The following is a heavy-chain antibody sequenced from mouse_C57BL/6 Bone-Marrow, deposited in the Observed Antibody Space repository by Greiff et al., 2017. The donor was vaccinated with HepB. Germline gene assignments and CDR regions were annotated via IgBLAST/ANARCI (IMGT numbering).Heavy chain of an antibody. Sequence: EVKVVESGGGLVKPGGSLKLSCAASGFTFSSYAMSWVRQTPEKRLEWVATISDGGSYTYYPDNVKGRFTISRDNAKNNLYLQMSHLKSEDTAMYYCARDRYSNPLFAYWGQGTLVTVSA. CDR3: ARDRYSNPLFAY. CDR2: ISDGGSYT. CDR1: GFTFSSYA. J-gene: IGHJ3*01. V-gene: IGHV5-4*01. D-gene: IGHD2-5*01.